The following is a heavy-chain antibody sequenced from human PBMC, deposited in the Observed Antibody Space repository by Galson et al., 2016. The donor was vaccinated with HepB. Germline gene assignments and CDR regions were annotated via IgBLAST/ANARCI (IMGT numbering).Heavy chain of an antibody. D-gene: IGHD3-22*01. CDR2: INPNSGGT. CDR1: GYTFTGYY. CDR3: ARSSGSYDQPFDY. Sequence: SCKASGYTFTGYYMHWVRQAPGQGLEWMGWINPNSGGTNYAQKFQGRVTMTRDTSISTVYMELSRLRSDDTAVYYCARSSGSYDQPFDYWGQGTLVTVSP. J-gene: IGHJ4*02. V-gene: IGHV1-2*02.